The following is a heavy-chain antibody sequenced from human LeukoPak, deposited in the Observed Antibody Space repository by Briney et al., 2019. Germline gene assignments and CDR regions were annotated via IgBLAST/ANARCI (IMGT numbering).Heavy chain of an antibody. V-gene: IGHV4-34*01. CDR2: INHSGST. CDR1: GVSFSGYY. D-gene: IGHD6-6*01. CDR3: ARLYSTSGYNWFDP. J-gene: IGHJ5*02. Sequence: SETLSLTCAVYGVSFSGYYWSWIRQPPGKGLEWIGEINHSGSTNYNPSLKSRVTISVDTSKNQFSLKLSSVTAADTAVYYCARLYSTSGYNWFDPWGQGTLVTVSS.